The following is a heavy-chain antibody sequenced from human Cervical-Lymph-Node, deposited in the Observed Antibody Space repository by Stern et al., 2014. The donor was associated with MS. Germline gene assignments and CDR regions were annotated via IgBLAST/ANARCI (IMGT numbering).Heavy chain of an antibody. CDR3: ARLTYGDYMFDY. CDR2: IFSNDEK. CDR1: GFSLSHSRIG. V-gene: IGHV2-26*01. Sequence: QVTLRESGPGLVKPTETLTLTCTVSGFSLSHSRIGVSWIRQPPGKALEWLAHIFSNDEKSYSASLRSRLTISKDSSKSQVVLTMTNMDPLDTATYYCARLTYGDYMFDYWGQGTLVTVSS. D-gene: IGHD4-17*01. J-gene: IGHJ4*02.